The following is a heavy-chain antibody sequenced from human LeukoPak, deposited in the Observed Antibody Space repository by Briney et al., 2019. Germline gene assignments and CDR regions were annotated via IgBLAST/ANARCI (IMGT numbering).Heavy chain of an antibody. D-gene: IGHD6-19*01. CDR2: IYYSGST. V-gene: IGHV4-39*02. Sequence: PSETLSLTCTVSGGSISSSSYYWGWIRQPPGKGLEWIGSIYYSGSTYYNPSLKSRVTISVDTSKNQFSLKLSSVTAADTAVYYCARDIAVAGPTEGLRPFYYYYGMDVWGQGTTVTVSS. J-gene: IGHJ6*02. CDR3: ARDIAVAGPTEGLRPFYYYYGMDV. CDR1: GGSISSSSYY.